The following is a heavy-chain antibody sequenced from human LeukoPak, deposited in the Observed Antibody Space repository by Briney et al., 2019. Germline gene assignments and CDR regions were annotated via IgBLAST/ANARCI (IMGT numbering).Heavy chain of an antibody. CDR1: GFTFTGYY. J-gene: IGHJ3*02. V-gene: IGHV1-2*02. Sequence: ASVKVSCKASGFTFTGYYLHWVRLAPGQGLEWMGWINPNGGGTSYAQTFHGRVTMTRDTSISTAYMELSRLRSDDTAVYYCARSRDYSGLNAFNIWGQGTMVTVSS. D-gene: IGHD4-23*01. CDR2: INPNGGGT. CDR3: ARSRDYSGLNAFNI.